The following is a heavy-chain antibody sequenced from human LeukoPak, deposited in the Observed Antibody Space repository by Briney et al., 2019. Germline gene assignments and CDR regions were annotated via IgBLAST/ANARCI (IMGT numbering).Heavy chain of an antibody. V-gene: IGHV4-34*01. J-gene: IGHJ4*02. D-gene: IGHD3-9*01. CDR2: INHSGST. CDR1: GGSFSDCY. Sequence: PSETLSLTCAVYGGSFSDCYWSWIRQPPGKGLEWIGEINHSGSTNYNPSLKSRVTISVDTSKNQFSLKLTSVTAADTAVYYCETNIRHFDWLSDYWGQGTVVTVSS. CDR3: ETNIRHFDWLSDY.